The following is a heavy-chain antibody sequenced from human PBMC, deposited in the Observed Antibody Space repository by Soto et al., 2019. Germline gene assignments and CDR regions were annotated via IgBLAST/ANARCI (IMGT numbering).Heavy chain of an antibody. CDR2: INHSGST. J-gene: IGHJ6*02. Sequence: SETLSLTCAVYGGSFSGYYWSWIRQPPGKGLEWIGEINHSGSTNYNPSLKSRVTISVDTSKNQFSLKLSSVTAADTAVYYCARGRGSSWYPPPLYYYGMDVWGQGTTVTVSS. CDR1: GGSFSGYY. CDR3: ARGRGSSWYPPPLYYYGMDV. D-gene: IGHD6-13*01. V-gene: IGHV4-34*01.